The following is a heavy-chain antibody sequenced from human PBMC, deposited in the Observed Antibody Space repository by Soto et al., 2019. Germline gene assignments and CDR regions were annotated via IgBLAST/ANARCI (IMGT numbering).Heavy chain of an antibody. CDR3: ARNPCSSTSWYPAWFDP. CDR1: GYTFTSYY. CDR2: INPSGGST. J-gene: IGHJ5*02. Sequence: ASVKVSCKASGYTFTSYYMHWVRQAPGQGLEWMGIINPSGGSTSYAQKFQGRVTMTRDTSTSTVYMELSSLRSEDTAVYYCARNPCSSTSWYPAWFDPWGQGTLVTVSS. V-gene: IGHV1-46*01. D-gene: IGHD2-2*01.